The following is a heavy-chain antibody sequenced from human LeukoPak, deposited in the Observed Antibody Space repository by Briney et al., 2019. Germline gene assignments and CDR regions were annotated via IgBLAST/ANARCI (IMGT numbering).Heavy chain of an antibody. Sequence: GGSLRLSCAASGFIFNDYYMTCIRQAPGKGLEWVSDISGSGANTYQAVSVKGRFTISRDNSKNTLHLQMNSLRTEDTAVYYCARRSGIAVAGAFDYWGQGTLVTVSS. J-gene: IGHJ4*02. CDR1: GFIFNDYY. V-gene: IGHV3-23*01. CDR2: ISGSGANT. D-gene: IGHD6-19*01. CDR3: ARRSGIAVAGAFDY.